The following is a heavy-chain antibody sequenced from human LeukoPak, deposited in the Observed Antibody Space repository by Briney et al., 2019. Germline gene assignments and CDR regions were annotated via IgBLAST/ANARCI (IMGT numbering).Heavy chain of an antibody. CDR2: IKPDGGEK. J-gene: IGHJ6*02. V-gene: IGHV3-7*04. D-gene: IGHD6-19*01. CDR3: ARAAVAGPGDV. CDR1: GFTFSSYS. Sequence: GGSLRLSCAASGFTFSSYSMTWVRQAPGKGLEWVANIKPDGGEKYYVDSLKGRITVSRDNAENSVYLQINSLRVEDTAVYYCARAAVAGPGDVWGQGTTVTASS.